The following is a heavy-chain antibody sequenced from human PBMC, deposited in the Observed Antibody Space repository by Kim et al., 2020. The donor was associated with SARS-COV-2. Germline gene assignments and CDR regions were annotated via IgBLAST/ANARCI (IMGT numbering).Heavy chain of an antibody. J-gene: IGHJ4*02. V-gene: IGHV3-23*01. CDR2: IRGSGGST. CDR3: AKESGNDYSDQLVD. D-gene: IGHD4-4*01. CDR1: GFTFSSYA. Sequence: GGSLRLSCAASGFTFSSYAMSWIRQAPGKGLEWVSDIRGSGGSTYYAGSVKGRFTISRDNSKNTMYLQMNSLRAEDTAVYYCAKESGNDYSDQLVDWGQGTLFTVSS.